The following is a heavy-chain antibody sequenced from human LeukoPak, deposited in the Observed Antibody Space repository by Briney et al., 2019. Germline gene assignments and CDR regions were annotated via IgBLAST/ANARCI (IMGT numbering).Heavy chain of an antibody. CDR1: GCTFTSYG. J-gene: IGHJ4*02. Sequence: ASVKVSCKASGCTFTSYGISWVRQAPGQGLEWVGWISAYNGNTNYAQKLQGRVTMTTDTSTSTAYMELRSLRSDDTAVYYCAIDALIPTGLHPFDYWGQGTLVTVSS. D-gene: IGHD2-2*02. V-gene: IGHV1-18*01. CDR2: ISAYNGNT. CDR3: AIDALIPTGLHPFDY.